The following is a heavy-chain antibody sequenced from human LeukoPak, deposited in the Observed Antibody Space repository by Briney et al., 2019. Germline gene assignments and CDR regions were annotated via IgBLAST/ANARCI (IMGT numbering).Heavy chain of an antibody. J-gene: IGHJ4*02. CDR2: ISPIFGTA. CDR1: GGTFSSYA. CDR3: ARLGDTAYNY. Sequence: GASVKVSCKASGGTFSSYAISWVRQAPGQGLEWMGGISPIFGTANYAQRFQGRVTITADESTSTAYMELSSLRSEDTAVYYCARLGDTAYNYWGQGTLVTVSS. V-gene: IGHV1-69*13. D-gene: IGHD5-18*01.